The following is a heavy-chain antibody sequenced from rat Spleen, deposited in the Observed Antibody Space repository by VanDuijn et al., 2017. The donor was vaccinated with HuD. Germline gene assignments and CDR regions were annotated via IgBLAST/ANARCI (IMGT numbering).Heavy chain of an antibody. J-gene: IGHJ2*01. CDR2: ISIGGGTT. Sequence: EVQLMESGGGLVQPGRSLKLSCVASGFTFKNYWMTWIRQAPGKGLGWVAYISIGGGTTFYRDSVKGRFTISRDDAKRTLYLQMASLRSEDTATYYCTTGLHWGQGVMVTVSS. CDR3: TTGLH. CDR1: GFTFKNYW. V-gene: IGHV5-31*01. D-gene: IGHD4-1*01.